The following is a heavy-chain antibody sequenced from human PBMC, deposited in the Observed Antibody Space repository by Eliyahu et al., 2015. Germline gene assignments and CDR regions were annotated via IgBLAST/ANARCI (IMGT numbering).Heavy chain of an antibody. D-gene: IGHD3-3*01. V-gene: IGHV1-18*04. CDR3: ARDGGNVNTHYDFWSGYPIGFDS. Sequence: QVQLVQSGAEVKKPGASVKVSCKASGFTFTNYGITXVRQAPGQGLEWMGWISTYTRNTNYAQELQGRVTLTADKVTNTAYMELTSLTSDDTAVYYCARDGGNVNTHYDFWSGYPIGFDSWGQGTLVTVFS. CDR1: GFTFTNYG. J-gene: IGHJ4*02. CDR2: ISTYTRNT.